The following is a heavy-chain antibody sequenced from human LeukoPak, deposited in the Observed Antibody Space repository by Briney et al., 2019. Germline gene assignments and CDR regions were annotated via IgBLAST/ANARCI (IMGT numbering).Heavy chain of an antibody. D-gene: IGHD6-19*01. CDR2: IYYSGST. CDR3: ARGRAVTKTNIGSGWYRVFDY. CDR1: GGSISSGDYY. V-gene: IGHV4-30-4*01. Sequence: PSQTLSLTCTVSGGSISSGDYYWSWIRQPPGKGLEWIGYIYYSGSTYYNPSLKSRVTISVDTSKNQFSLKLSSVTAADTAVYYCARGRAVTKTNIGSGWYRVFDYWGQGTLVTVSS. J-gene: IGHJ4*02.